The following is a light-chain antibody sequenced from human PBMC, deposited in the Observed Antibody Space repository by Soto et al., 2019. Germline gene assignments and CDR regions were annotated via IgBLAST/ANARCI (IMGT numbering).Light chain of an antibody. Sequence: QSALTQPRSVSGSPGQSVTISCAGTSSDVGHYNYVSWYQQHPGKAPKLIIYDVSQRPSGVPDRFSGSKSGNTASLTISGLQAEDEADYSCCSYAGTYTFVFVTGTKVTVL. J-gene: IGLJ1*01. V-gene: IGLV2-11*01. CDR3: CSYAGTYTFV. CDR1: SSDVGHYNY. CDR2: DVS.